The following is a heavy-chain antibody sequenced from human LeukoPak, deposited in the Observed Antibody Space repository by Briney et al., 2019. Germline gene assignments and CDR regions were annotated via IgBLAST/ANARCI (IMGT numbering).Heavy chain of an antibody. CDR3: ARHYGP. CDR2: IYDSGST. Sequence: SETLSLTCTVSGGSIRSSYYYWGWIRQPPGKGLEWIGSIYDSGSTYYNPSLKSRVTISVDTSKNQFSLKLNSVTAADTAVYYRARHYGPWGQGTLVTVSS. V-gene: IGHV4-39*01. D-gene: IGHD3-10*01. CDR1: GGSIRSSYYY. J-gene: IGHJ5*02.